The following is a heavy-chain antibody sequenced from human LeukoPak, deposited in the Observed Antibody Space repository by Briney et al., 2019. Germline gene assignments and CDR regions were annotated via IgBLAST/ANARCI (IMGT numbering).Heavy chain of an antibody. D-gene: IGHD3-10*01. Sequence: PGGSLRLSCAASGFTFSGYSMSWVRQAPGKGLEWVSSISTTSSYIYYADSVKGRSTISRDNAKNSLWLQMDSLRAEDTAVYYCARGSLLWFGELPFDPWGQGTLVTVSS. J-gene: IGHJ5*02. CDR3: ARGSLLWFGELPFDP. V-gene: IGHV3-21*01. CDR1: GFTFSGYS. CDR2: ISTTSSYI.